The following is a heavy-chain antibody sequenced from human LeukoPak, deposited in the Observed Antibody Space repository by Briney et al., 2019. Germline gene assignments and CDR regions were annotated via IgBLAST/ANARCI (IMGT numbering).Heavy chain of an antibody. Sequence: PGGSLRLSCAASGFTFSSYAMSWVRQAPGKGLEWVSAISGSGGSTYYADSVKGRFTISRDSSKNTLYLQMNSLRAEDTAVYYCAKATSFWSGYSFDYWGQGTLVTVSS. D-gene: IGHD3-3*01. CDR2: ISGSGGST. CDR3: AKATSFWSGYSFDY. CDR1: GFTFSSYA. V-gene: IGHV3-23*01. J-gene: IGHJ4*02.